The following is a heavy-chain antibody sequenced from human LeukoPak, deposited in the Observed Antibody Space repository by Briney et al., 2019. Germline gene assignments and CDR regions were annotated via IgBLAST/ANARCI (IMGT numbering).Heavy chain of an antibody. Sequence: GASVKISCKASGYTFTSYAMHWVRQAPGQRLEWMGWINAGNGNTKYSQKFQGRVTITRDTSASTAYMELSSLRSEDTAVYYCARDPWDYGSGSSDYYYYGMDVWGQGTTVTVSS. CDR1: GYTFTSYA. J-gene: IGHJ6*02. CDR2: INAGNGNT. V-gene: IGHV1-3*01. D-gene: IGHD3-10*01. CDR3: ARDPWDYGSGSSDYYYYGMDV.